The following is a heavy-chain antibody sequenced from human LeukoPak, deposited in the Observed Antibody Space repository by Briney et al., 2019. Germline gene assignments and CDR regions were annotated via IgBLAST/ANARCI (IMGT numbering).Heavy chain of an antibody. CDR3: ARDYDYAFDY. CDR2: ISWNSGTI. CDR1: GFTFDDYA. V-gene: IGHV3-9*01. D-gene: IGHD4-17*01. J-gene: IGHJ4*02. Sequence: PGRSLRLSCAASGFTFDDYAMHWVRQAPGKGLEWVSSISWNSGTIVYADSMKGRFTISRDNAKKSLYLQMNSLRAEDTAVYYCARDYDYAFDYWGQGTLVTVSS.